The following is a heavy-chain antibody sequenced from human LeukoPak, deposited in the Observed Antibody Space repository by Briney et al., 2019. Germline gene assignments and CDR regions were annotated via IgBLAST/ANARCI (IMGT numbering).Heavy chain of an antibody. CDR3: ARESAGGLPNMDV. Sequence: GASVKVSCKTSGYTFTDYYMHWVRQAPGQGLEWMGWINSNSGGTNYAQKFQGRVTMTRDTSISTAYMELSRLRSDDTAVYYCARESAGGLPNMDVWGKGTTVTVSS. V-gene: IGHV1-2*02. CDR2: INSNSGGT. J-gene: IGHJ6*03. CDR1: GYTFTDYY. D-gene: IGHD4-11*01.